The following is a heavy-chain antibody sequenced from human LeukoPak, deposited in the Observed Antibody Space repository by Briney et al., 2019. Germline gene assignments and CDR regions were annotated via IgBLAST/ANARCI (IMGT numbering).Heavy chain of an antibody. V-gene: IGHV3-23*01. J-gene: IGHJ4*02. CDR2: LSGSGRRT. CDR1: GFTFSSYA. D-gene: IGHD4-23*01. CDR3: AKDRLTGGNRPDYFDY. Sequence: PGGSLRLSCAASGFTFSSYAMSWVRQAPGKVLEWVSGLSGSGRRTYYGDSVKGRFTISRDNSNNMLYLEMNSLRAEDAAVYYCAKDRLTGGNRPDYFDYWGQGALVTVSS.